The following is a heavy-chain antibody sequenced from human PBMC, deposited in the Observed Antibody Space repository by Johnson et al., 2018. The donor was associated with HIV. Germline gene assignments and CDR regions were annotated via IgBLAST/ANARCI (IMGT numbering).Heavy chain of an antibody. CDR2: IYSGGST. Sequence: VQLVESGGGLVQRGGSLRLSCAASGVTFSSYAMSWVRQAPGKGLEWVSVIYSGGSTYYADSVKGRFTISRDNSKNTLYLQMNSLRAEDTAVYYCARGGWGDAFDIWGQGTMVTVSS. J-gene: IGHJ3*02. D-gene: IGHD3-16*01. V-gene: IGHV3-66*01. CDR1: GVTFSSYA. CDR3: ARGGWGDAFDI.